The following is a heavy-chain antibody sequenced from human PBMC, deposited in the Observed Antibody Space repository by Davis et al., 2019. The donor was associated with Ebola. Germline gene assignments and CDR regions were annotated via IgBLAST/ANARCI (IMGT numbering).Heavy chain of an antibody. CDR3: AKVVSVFGVAPEFDH. CDR2: IDTGGSRT. Sequence: GESLKISCAASGYTFSDYWMQWVRLAPGKGLVWVSSIDTGGSRTLYGDSVKGRFTVSRDNDKNTLYLQMNSLRVEDTAVYYCAKVVSVFGVAPEFDHWGQGTLVTVSS. CDR1: GYTFSDYW. V-gene: IGHV3-74*03. J-gene: IGHJ4*02. D-gene: IGHD3-3*01.